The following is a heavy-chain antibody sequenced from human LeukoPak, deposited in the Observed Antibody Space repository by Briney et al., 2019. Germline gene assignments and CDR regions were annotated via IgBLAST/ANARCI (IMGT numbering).Heavy chain of an antibody. D-gene: IGHD6-6*01. CDR2: ISGDI. CDR1: GSNFISAD. Sequence: GGSLRLSCAVSGSNFISADRHWVRQAPGKGLEWISGISGDIYYADSVKGRFTISRDNSKNTLYLQMNSLRAEDTAVYYCANGDAARPSVGIDYWGQGTLVTVSS. V-gene: IGHV3-23*01. J-gene: IGHJ4*02. CDR3: ANGDAARPSVGIDY.